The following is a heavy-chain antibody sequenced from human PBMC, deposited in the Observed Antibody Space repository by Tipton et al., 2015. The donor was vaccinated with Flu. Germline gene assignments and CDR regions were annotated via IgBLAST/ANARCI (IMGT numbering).Heavy chain of an antibody. CDR1: GVSISSYY. CDR2: IYYSGST. J-gene: IGHJ5*02. D-gene: IGHD1-26*01. CDR3: ARHDSPTRGARP. V-gene: IGHV4-59*08. Sequence: TLSLTCTVSGVSISSYYWSWIPQPPGKGLEWIGNIYYSGSTNYTPSLKSRVTISVDRSKDQFALKLSTVTAADTAVYYCARHDSPTRGARPWGQGTLVTVSS.